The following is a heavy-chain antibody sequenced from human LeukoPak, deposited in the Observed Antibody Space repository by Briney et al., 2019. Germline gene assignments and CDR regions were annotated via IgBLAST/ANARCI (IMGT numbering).Heavy chain of an antibody. CDR3: ARVGYGSGSPDRFDY. CDR2: IYHSGST. V-gene: IGHV4-38-2*01. J-gene: IGHJ4*02. CDR1: GYSISSGYH. D-gene: IGHD3-10*01. Sequence: PSETLSLTCAVSGYSISSGYHWGWIRPPPGKGLERIGIIYHSGSTYYNPSLKSRVTISVDTSKNQFSLKLSSVTAADTAVYYCARVGYGSGSPDRFDYWCEGTLVTVAS.